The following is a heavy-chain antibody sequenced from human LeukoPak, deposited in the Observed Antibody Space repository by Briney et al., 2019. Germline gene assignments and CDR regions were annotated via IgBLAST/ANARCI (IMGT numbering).Heavy chain of an antibody. Sequence: GGSLRLSCAASGFTFSDYYMSWIRQAPGKGLEWVSYISSSGSTIYYADSVKGRFTISRDNAKNSLYLQMNSLRAEDTAVYYCARDENSGWYRRWYFDYWGQGTLVTVSS. CDR1: GFTFSDYY. CDR3: ARDENSGWYRRWYFDY. J-gene: IGHJ4*02. D-gene: IGHD6-19*01. V-gene: IGHV3-11*01. CDR2: ISSSGSTI.